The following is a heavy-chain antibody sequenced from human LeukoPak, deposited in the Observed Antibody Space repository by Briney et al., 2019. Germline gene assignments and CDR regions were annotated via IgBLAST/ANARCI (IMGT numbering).Heavy chain of an antibody. CDR1: GGSISSGDYY. D-gene: IGHD1-26*01. Sequence: SQTLSLTCTVSGGSISSGDYYWSWIRQPPGKGLEWIGYIYYSGSTYYNPSLKSRVTISVDTSKNQFSLKLSSVTAADTAVYYCARDSGSYFMVDYWDQGTLVTVSS. CDR3: ARDSGSYFMVDY. CDR2: IYYSGST. V-gene: IGHV4-30-4*08. J-gene: IGHJ4*02.